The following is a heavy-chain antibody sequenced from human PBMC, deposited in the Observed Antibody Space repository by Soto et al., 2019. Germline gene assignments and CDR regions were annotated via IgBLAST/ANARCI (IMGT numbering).Heavy chain of an antibody. V-gene: IGHV1-18*01. Sequence: ASLKVSCKASGCPFTSYVISWGRQAPGQGLEWMGGISPYFGKTNYAQKFQGRVTMTPDKSTSTAYMELSSLRSEDTAVYYCARDSSSSWYRYDYWGQGTLVTVAS. CDR1: GCPFTSYV. D-gene: IGHD6-13*01. CDR3: ARDSSSSWYRYDY. J-gene: IGHJ4*02. CDR2: ISPYFGKT.